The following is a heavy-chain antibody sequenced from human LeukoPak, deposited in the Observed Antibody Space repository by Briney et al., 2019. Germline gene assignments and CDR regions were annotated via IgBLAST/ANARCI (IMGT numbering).Heavy chain of an antibody. Sequence: GESLKISCKGSGYSFTSYWIGWVRQMPGKGLEWMWIIYPGDSDTRYSPSFQGQVTISADKSISTAYLQWSSLKASDTAMYYCTRGGYSGSYAGAFDIWGQGTMVTVSS. D-gene: IGHD1-26*01. CDR2: IYPGDSDT. J-gene: IGHJ3*02. CDR3: TRGGYSGSYAGAFDI. CDR1: GYSFTSYW. V-gene: IGHV5-51*01.